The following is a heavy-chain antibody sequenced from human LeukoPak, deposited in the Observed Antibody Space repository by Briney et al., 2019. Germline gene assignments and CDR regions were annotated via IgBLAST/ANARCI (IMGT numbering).Heavy chain of an antibody. CDR1: GFTFSSYS. V-gene: IGHV3-66*01. Sequence: PGGSLRLSCAASGFTFSSYSMNWVRQAPGKGLEWVSVIYSGGSTYYADSVKGRFTISRDNSKNTLYLQMNSLRAEDTAVYYCARDLSSGWYYFDYWGQGTLVTVSS. CDR2: IYSGGST. J-gene: IGHJ4*02. CDR3: ARDLSSGWYYFDY. D-gene: IGHD6-19*01.